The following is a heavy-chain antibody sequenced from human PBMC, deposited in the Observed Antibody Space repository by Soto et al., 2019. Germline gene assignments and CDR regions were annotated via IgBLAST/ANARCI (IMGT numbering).Heavy chain of an antibody. D-gene: IGHD2-8*01. J-gene: IGHJ4*02. CDR3: ARGRHNGSEGYFDF. Sequence: GESLKISCKGSGYSFSTYWIAWVRQMPGEGLEWMGTIYPGDSDTRYSPSFEGQVTMSSDSYISATYLQWSSLQASDTAIYYCARGRHNGSEGYFDFWGQGTLVTVSS. CDR1: GYSFSTYW. CDR2: IYPGDSDT. V-gene: IGHV5-51*01.